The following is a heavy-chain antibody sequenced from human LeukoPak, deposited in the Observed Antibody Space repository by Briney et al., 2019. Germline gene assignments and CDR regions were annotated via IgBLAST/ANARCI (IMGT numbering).Heavy chain of an antibody. V-gene: IGHV4-38-2*02. CDR1: GGSISSYY. CDR3: ARASLWGQYNWNAWFDP. D-gene: IGHD1-20*01. CDR2: IYHSGST. Sequence: SETLSLTCTVSGGSISSYYWGWIRQPPGKGLEWMGSIYHSGSTYYNPSLKSRVTISVDTSKNQFSLKLSSVPAADTAMYYCARASLWGQYNWNAWFDPWGQGTLVTVSS. J-gene: IGHJ5*02.